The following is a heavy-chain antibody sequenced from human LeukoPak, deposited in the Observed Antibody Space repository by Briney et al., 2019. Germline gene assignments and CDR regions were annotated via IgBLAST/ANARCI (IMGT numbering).Heavy chain of an antibody. Sequence: SQTLSLTCTVSGGSISSDSYYWSWIRQPAGKGLEWIGRIYTSGSTNYNPSLKSRVTISVDTSKNQFSLKLSSVTAADTAVYYCARVVANSGSYYYYYYMDVWGKGTTVTVSS. D-gene: IGHD1-26*01. J-gene: IGHJ6*03. CDR1: GGSISSDSYY. V-gene: IGHV4-61*02. CDR3: ARVVANSGSYYYYYYMDV. CDR2: IYTSGST.